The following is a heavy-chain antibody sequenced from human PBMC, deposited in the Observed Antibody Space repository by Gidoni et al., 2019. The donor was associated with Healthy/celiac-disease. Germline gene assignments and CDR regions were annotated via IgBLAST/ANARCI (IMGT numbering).Heavy chain of an antibody. D-gene: IGHD1-1*01. Sequence: QVQLVQSGAEVKTPGASVQVSCTASGYTFTSYDINWVRQATGQGLEWMGWMNPNSGNTGDAQKFQGRVTMTRNTSISTAYMELSSLRSEDTAVYYGARVNWSERGFDYWGQGTLVTVSS. CDR3: ARVNWSERGFDY. V-gene: IGHV1-8*01. J-gene: IGHJ4*02. CDR1: GYTFTSYD. CDR2: MNPNSGNT.